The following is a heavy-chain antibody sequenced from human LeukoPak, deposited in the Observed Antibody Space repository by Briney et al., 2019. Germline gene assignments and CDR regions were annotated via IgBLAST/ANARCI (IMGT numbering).Heavy chain of an antibody. CDR3: GTLAADFGVFDY. V-gene: IGHV3-30*02. D-gene: IGHD6-13*01. J-gene: IGHJ4*02. CDR1: GFTLSSYG. Sequence: PGGSLRLSCVASGFTLSSYGMHWDRQAPGKGLQWVAFIRKDGRDKYYADSVKGRFTISRDNSKNTLYLQMNSLIAEDTAVFYCGTLAADFGVFDYWGQRTLVTVSS. CDR2: IRKDGRDK.